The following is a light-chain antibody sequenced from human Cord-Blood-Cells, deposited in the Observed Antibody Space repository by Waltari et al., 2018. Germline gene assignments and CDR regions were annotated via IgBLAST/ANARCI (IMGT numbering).Light chain of an antibody. V-gene: IGLV2-23*01. CDR3: CSYAGSSTYVV. J-gene: IGLJ2*01. CDR1: SSDVGSYNF. Sequence: QSALTQPAPVSGSPGQSITLSCTGTSSDVGSYNFVPWYQQHPGKAPKLMIYEGSKRPSGVSKRFSGSKSGNTASLTISGLQAEDEADYYCCSYAGSSTYVVFGGGTKLTVL. CDR2: EGS.